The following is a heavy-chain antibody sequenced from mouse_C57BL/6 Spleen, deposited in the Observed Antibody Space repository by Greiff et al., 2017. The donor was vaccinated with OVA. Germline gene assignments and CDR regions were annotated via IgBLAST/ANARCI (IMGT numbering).Heavy chain of an antibody. CDR1: GYTFTDYN. CDR3: ARRRNGYYLWFAY. V-gene: IGHV1-18*01. CDR2: INPNNGGT. J-gene: IGHJ3*01. D-gene: IGHD2-3*01. Sequence: EVQLQQSGPELVKPGASVKIPCKASGYTFTDYNMDWVKQSHGKSLEWIGDINPNNGGTIYTQKFKGKATLTVDKSSSTAYMELRSLTSEDTAVYYCARRRNGYYLWFAYWGQGTLVTVSA.